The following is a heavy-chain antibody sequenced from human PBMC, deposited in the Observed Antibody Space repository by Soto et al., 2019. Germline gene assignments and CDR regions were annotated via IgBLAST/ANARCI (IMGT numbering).Heavy chain of an antibody. CDR3: ARHHGPTTSENWFDP. Sequence: GASVKVSCKVSGYTLTELSMHWVRQAPGKGLEWMGGFDPEDGETIYAQKFQGRVPMTEDTSTDTAYMELSSLRSEDTAVYYCARHHGPTTSENWFDPWGQGTLVTVSS. CDR2: FDPEDGET. V-gene: IGHV1-24*01. CDR1: GYTLTELS. J-gene: IGHJ5*02. D-gene: IGHD5-12*01.